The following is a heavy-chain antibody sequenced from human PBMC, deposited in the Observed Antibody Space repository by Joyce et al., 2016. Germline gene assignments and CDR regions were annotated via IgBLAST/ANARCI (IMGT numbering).Heavy chain of an antibody. Sequence: QVQLQQWGAGLLKPSETLSLTCAVYGESFRDYYWVWIRQPPGKGLEGIGEINQRGNSNYNPSLKSRIIMSMDTSKNQFSLKLSSVTAADTAVYYCARIEGLLPTPNIWGQGTLVTVSS. CDR2: INQRGNS. CDR1: GESFRDYY. D-gene: IGHD3-22*01. V-gene: IGHV4-34*01. J-gene: IGHJ4*02. CDR3: ARIEGLLPTPNI.